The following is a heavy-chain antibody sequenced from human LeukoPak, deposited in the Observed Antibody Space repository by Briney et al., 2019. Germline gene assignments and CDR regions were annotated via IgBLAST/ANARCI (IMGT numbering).Heavy chain of an antibody. J-gene: IGHJ3*02. D-gene: IGHD4-17*01. Sequence: GGSLRLSCAASGFTFSSYWMSWVRQAPGKGLEWVANIKQDGSEKYYVDSVKGRFTISRDNAKNSLYLQMNSLRAEDTAVYYCAGLGTTVTTRYDAFDIWGQGTMVTVSS. CDR2: IKQDGSEK. V-gene: IGHV3-7*03. CDR1: GFTFSSYW. CDR3: AGLGTTVTTRYDAFDI.